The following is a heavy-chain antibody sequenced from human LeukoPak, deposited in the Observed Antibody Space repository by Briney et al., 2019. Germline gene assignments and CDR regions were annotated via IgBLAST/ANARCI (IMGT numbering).Heavy chain of an antibody. D-gene: IGHD3-22*01. CDR2: ISGSGGST. J-gene: IGHJ5*02. CDR3: AKDHDSSGYYYPYNWFDP. Sequence: GGSLRLSCAASGFTFSSYAVSWVRQAPGKGLEWVSAISGSGGSTYYADSVKGRFTISRDNSKNTLYLQMNSLRAEDTAVYYCAKDHDSSGYYYPYNWFDPWGQGTLVTVSS. CDR1: GFTFSSYA. V-gene: IGHV3-23*01.